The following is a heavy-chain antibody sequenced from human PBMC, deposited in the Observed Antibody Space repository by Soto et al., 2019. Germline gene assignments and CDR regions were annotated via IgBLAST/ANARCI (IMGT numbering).Heavy chain of an antibody. J-gene: IGHJ6*02. CDR1: GFTFSNAW. Sequence: GGYLRLSCAASGFTFSNAWMNWVRQAPGKGLEWVGRIKSKTDGGTTDYAAPVKGRFTISRDDSKNTLYLQMNSLKTEDTAVYYCTIGRTYYYYGMDVWGQGTTVTFSS. V-gene: IGHV3-15*07. CDR2: IKSKTDGGTT. CDR3: TIGRTYYYYGMDV.